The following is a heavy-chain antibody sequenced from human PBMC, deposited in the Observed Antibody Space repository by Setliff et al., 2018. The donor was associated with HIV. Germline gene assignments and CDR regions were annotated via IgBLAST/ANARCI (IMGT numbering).Heavy chain of an antibody. CDR3: ARDKGASYGTPFFDY. V-gene: IGHV1-69*13. CDR1: GGTFSSYA. CDR2: IIPIFGTA. Sequence: SVKVSCKASGGTFSSYAISWARQAPGQGLEWMGGIIPIFGTANYAQKFQGRVTITADESTSTAYMELSSLRSEDTAVYYCARDKGASYGTPFFDYWGPGTLVTVSS. D-gene: IGHD5-18*01. J-gene: IGHJ4*02.